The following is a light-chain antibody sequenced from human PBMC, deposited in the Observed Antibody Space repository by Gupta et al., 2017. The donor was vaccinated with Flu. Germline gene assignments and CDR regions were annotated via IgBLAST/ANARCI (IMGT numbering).Light chain of an antibody. J-gene: IGLJ1*01. CDR1: NIGRKS. CDR3: QVWDSDRAL. CDR2: DDD. Sequence: APGETASITCGGNNIGRKSVHWYQQKPGQAPVLVVYDDDDRPSGIPERFSGSNSGNTATLTITWVEAGDEADYYCQVWDSDRALFGAGTKVTV. V-gene: IGLV3-21*02.